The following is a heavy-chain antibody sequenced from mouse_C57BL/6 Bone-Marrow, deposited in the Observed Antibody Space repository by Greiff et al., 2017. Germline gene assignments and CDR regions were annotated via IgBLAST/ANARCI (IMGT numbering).Heavy chain of an antibody. CDR2: IDPETGGT. CDR3: TRTYYYGSSYYFDV. D-gene: IGHD1-1*01. V-gene: IGHV1-15*01. J-gene: IGHJ1*03. Sequence: QVQLQQSGAELVRPGASVTLSCKASGYTFTDYEMHWVKQTPVHGLEWIGAIDPETGGTAYNQKFKGKAILTADKSSSTAYMELRSLTSVDSAVYYCTRTYYYGSSYYFDVWGTETTVTVSS. CDR1: GYTFTDYE.